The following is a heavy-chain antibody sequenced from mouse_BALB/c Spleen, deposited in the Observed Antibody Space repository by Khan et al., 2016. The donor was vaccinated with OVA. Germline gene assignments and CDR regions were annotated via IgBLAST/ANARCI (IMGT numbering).Heavy chain of an antibody. CDR2: TNPTNGRT. D-gene: IGHD1-1*01. Sequence: QVQLQQPGAELVKAGASVKMSCKASGYTFTSYWMHWVKQRLGQGLEWFAATNPTNGRTYYTEKFKSKATLTVDKSSSTAYMLLSGPTFEDSAVYYCARIKKIVATDFDYWGQGTTLTVSS. V-gene: IGHV1S81*02. J-gene: IGHJ2*01. CDR1: GYTFTSYW. CDR3: ARIKKIVATDFDY.